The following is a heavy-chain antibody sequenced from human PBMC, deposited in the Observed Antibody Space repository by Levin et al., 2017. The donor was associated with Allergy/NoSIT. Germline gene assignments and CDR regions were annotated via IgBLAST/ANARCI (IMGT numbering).Heavy chain of an antibody. Sequence: GGSLRLSCAASGFTFSSYAMHWVRQAPGKGLEWVAVISYDGSNKYYADSVKGRFTISRDNSKNTLYLQMNSLRAEDTAVYYCARDSITMVRGVLWGVSNYYYYYGMDVWGQGTTVTVSS. V-gene: IGHV3-30-3*01. J-gene: IGHJ6*02. CDR3: ARDSITMVRGVLWGVSNYYYYYGMDV. CDR1: GFTFSSYA. D-gene: IGHD3-10*01. CDR2: ISYDGSNK.